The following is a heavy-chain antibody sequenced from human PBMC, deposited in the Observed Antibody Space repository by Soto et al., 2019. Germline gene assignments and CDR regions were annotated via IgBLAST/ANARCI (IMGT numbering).Heavy chain of an antibody. CDR1: GFTFGDYR. CDR2: RTSDGRTV. Sequence: PSGSLRLSSATSGFTFGDYRMHWGRQSPGKGPEWVSRRTSDGRTVHYADSVKGPFTTFRDQAKSTLYLQMNSLRGEERGIYYCATTEVDDWGPGTLVTVSS. J-gene: IGHJ4*02. V-gene: IGHV3-74*01. CDR3: ATTEVDD.